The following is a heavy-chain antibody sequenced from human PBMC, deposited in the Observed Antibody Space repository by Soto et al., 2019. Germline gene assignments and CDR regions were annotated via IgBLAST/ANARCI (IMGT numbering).Heavy chain of an antibody. CDR2: IIPIFGTA. D-gene: IGHD4-17*01. V-gene: IGHV1-69*13. CDR1: GGTFSSYA. Sequence: ASVKVSCKASGGTFSSYAISWVRQAPGQGLEWMGGIIPIFGTANYAQKFQGRVTITADESTSTAYMELSSLRSEDTAVYYCARGREVTTSDTIVIYYYGMDVWGQGTTVTGSS. J-gene: IGHJ6*01. CDR3: ARGREVTTSDTIVIYYYGMDV.